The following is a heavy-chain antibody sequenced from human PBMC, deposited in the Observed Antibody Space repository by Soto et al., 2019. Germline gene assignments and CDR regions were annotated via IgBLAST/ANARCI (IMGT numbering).Heavy chain of an antibody. CDR3: AKGATVTTHYQYYGMDV. CDR2: VNWDGDTT. CDR1: VFTFDDFA. D-gene: IGHD4-17*01. J-gene: IGHJ6*02. V-gene: IGHV3-43D*04. Sequence: GGSLRLSCAASVFTFDDFAMCWVRQVPGKGLEWISLVNWDGDTTFYADSVKGRFIISRDNSKNSVYLQMNSLRSEDSAMYYCAKGATVTTHYQYYGMDVWGQGTTVTVSS.